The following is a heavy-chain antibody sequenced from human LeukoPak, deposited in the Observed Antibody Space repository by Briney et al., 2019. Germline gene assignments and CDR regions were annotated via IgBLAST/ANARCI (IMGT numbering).Heavy chain of an antibody. J-gene: IGHJ4*02. CDR2: ISGSGGST. CDR3: AKTLGQTGGPVGNFDY. CDR1: GFTFSSYA. D-gene: IGHD1-14*01. V-gene: IGHV3-23*01. Sequence: PGGSLRLSCAASGFTFSSYAMSWVRQAPGKGLEWVSAISGSGGSTYYADSVKGRFTISRDNSKNTLYLQMNSLRAEDTAVYYCAKTLGQTGGPVGNFDYWGQGTLVTVSS.